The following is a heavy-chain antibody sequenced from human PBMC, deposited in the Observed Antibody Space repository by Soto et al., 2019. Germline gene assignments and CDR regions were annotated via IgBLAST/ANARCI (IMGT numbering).Heavy chain of an antibody. CDR3: ARGRGYSYGLDP. V-gene: IGHV4-30-4*08. J-gene: IGHJ5*02. CDR2: IYHSGRT. CDR1: GGSISNGYYY. D-gene: IGHD5-18*01. Sequence: SETLSLTCTVSGGSISNGYYYWSWVRQNPGKGLEWIGHIYHSGRTYYNPSLKSRVTISVDTSKNQFSLSLSSVTAADTAVYYCARGRGYSYGLDPWGQGTLVTVSS.